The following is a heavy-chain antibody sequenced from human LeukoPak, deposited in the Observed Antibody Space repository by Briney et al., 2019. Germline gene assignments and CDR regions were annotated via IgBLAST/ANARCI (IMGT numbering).Heavy chain of an antibody. CDR3: ARAAAGYCSSTSCSYGMDV. CDR2: IIPILGIA. D-gene: IGHD2-2*01. J-gene: IGHJ6*02. CDR1: GGTFSSYA. V-gene: IGHV1-69*04. Sequence: GASVKVSCKASGGTFSSYAISWVRQAPGQGLEWVGRIIPILGIANYAQKFQGRVTINADKSTSTAYMELSSLRSEDTAVYYCARAAAGYCSSTSCSYGMDVWGQGTTVTVSS.